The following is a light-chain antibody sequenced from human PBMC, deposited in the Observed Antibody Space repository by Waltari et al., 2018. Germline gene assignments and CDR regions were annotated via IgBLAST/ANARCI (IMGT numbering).Light chain of an antibody. Sequence: EIVLTQSPASLSLSPGERGTLSCRVNQSVSRFLAWYQQKPGQAPRLLIYGASTRATGIPDRFSGSGSGTDFSLTISRLEPEDFAVYYCQKYDRLPATFGQGTKVEIK. CDR3: QKYDRLPAT. J-gene: IGKJ1*01. CDR1: QSVSRF. CDR2: GAS. V-gene: IGKV3-20*01.